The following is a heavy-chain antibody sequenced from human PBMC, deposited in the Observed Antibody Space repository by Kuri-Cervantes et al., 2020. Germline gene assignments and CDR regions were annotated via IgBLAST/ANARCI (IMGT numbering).Heavy chain of an antibody. CDR3: ARRARYYYDSSGYFAPLYY. J-gene: IGHJ4*02. Sequence: GGSLRLSCAASGFTFDAYAMHWVRQAPGKGLEWVSGISWNSGSIGYADSVKGRFTISRDNAKNSLYLQMNSLRAEDTAVYYCARRARYYYDSSGYFAPLYYWGQGTLVTVSS. CDR2: ISWNSGSI. D-gene: IGHD3-22*01. CDR1: GFTFDAYA. V-gene: IGHV3-9*01.